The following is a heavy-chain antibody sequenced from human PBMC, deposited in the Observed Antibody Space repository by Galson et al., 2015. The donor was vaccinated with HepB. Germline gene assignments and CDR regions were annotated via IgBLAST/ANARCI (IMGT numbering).Heavy chain of an antibody. CDR2: TYYRSKWYN. CDR1: GDRVSSNSAA. V-gene: IGHV6-1*01. Sequence: AISGDRVSSNSAAWNWIRQSPSRGLEWRGRTYYRSKWYNDYAVSVKSRITINPDTSKNQFSLQLNSVTPEDTAVYYCAREVGATRYFQHWGQGTLVTVSS. D-gene: IGHD1-26*01. J-gene: IGHJ1*01. CDR3: AREVGATRYFQH.